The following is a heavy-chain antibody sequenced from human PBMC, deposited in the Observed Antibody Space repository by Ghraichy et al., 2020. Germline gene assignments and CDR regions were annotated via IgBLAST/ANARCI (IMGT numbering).Heavy chain of an antibody. D-gene: IGHD4/OR15-4a*01. CDR2: IYYSGST. V-gene: IGHV4-39*01. Sequence: SETLSLTCTVSGGSISSSSYYWGWIRQPPGKGLEWIGSIYYSGSTYYNPSLKSRVTISVDTSKNQFSLKLSSVTAADTAVYYCATSANVLYDFDYWGQGTLVTVSS. J-gene: IGHJ4*02. CDR3: ATSANVLYDFDY. CDR1: GGSISSSSYY.